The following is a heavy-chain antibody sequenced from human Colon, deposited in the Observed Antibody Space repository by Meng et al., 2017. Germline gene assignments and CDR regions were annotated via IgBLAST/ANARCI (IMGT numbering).Heavy chain of an antibody. CDR2: IFQSGST. CDR1: GVSTSSAIW. J-gene: IGHJ4*02. Sequence: QVRLQDPAPGLFNPSGPVSLTCAVSGVSTSSAIWWGWVRQPPGKGLEWIGEIFQSGSTNYNPSLKSRVTISVDKSKNHLSLSLSSVTAADTAVYYCAKAAAYNLDIWGQGTLVTVSS. D-gene: IGHD1-14*01. CDR3: AKAAAYNLDI. V-gene: IGHV4-4*02.